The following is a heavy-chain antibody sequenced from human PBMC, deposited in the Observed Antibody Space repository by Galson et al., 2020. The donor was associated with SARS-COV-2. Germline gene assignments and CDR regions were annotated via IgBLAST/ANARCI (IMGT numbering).Heavy chain of an antibody. Sequence: GGSVRLSCAASGFTFSSYGMHWVRQAPGKGLEWVAVIWYDGSNKYYADSVKGRFTISRDNSKNTLYLQMNSLRAEDTAVYYCARQNSSSSGWDLYYFDYWGQGTLVTVSS. CDR3: ARQNSSSSGWDLYYFDY. CDR1: GFTFSSYG. CDR2: IWYDGSNK. J-gene: IGHJ4*02. D-gene: IGHD6-6*01. V-gene: IGHV3-33*01.